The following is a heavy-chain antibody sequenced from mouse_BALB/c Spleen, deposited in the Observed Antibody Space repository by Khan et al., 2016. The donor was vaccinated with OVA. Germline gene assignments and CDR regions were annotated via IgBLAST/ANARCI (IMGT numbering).Heavy chain of an antibody. CDR3: ARGGYGGFAY. CDR2: IDPYNGGT. V-gene: IGHV1S135*01. J-gene: IGHJ3*01. Sequence: QQPGPELVKPGASVKVSCKASGYAFTSYIMYWVKQSHGKSLEWIGYIDPYNGGTSYNQKFKGKATLTVDKSSTTAYMHLNSLTSEDSAVYYCARGGYGGFAYWGQGTLVTVSA. CDR1: GYAFTSYI. D-gene: IGHD2-2*01.